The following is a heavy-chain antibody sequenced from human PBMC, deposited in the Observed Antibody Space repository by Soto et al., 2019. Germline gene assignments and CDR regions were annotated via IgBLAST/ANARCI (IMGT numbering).Heavy chain of an antibody. D-gene: IGHD2-2*03. CDR2: ISGSGGST. J-gene: IGHJ4*02. CDR1: GFTFSSYA. CDR3: AKMDSLSTSPPMTH. Sequence: PGGSLRLSCAASGFTFSSYAMSWVRQAPGKGLEWVSAISGSGGSTYYADSVKGRFTISRDNSKNTLYLQMNSLRAEDTAVYYCAKMDSLSTSPPMTHWGQGTLVTVSS. V-gene: IGHV3-23*01.